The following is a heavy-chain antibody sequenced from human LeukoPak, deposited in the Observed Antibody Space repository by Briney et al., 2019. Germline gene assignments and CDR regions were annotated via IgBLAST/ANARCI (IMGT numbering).Heavy chain of an antibody. D-gene: IGHD3-22*01. J-gene: IGHJ4*02. Sequence: GGSLRLSCAASGFTFSSYAMSWVRQAPGKGLEWVSAISGSAGSTYYADSVKGRFTISRDNSKSTLYLQMNSLRAEDTAVYYCAKDVYYYDSSTSFDYWGQGTLVTVSS. CDR2: ISGSAGST. CDR3: AKDVYYYDSSTSFDY. CDR1: GFTFSSYA. V-gene: IGHV3-23*01.